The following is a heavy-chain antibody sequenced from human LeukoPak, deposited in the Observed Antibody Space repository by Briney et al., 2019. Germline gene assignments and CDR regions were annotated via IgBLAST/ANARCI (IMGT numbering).Heavy chain of an antibody. D-gene: IGHD6-13*01. CDR1: GGSISSYY. CDR3: ARLKGIAAPNWFDP. Sequence: SETLSLTCTVSGGSISSYYWSWIRQPAGKGLEWIGRIYTSGSTNYNPSLKSRVTMSVDTSKNQFSLKLTSVTAADTAVYYCARLKGIAAPNWFDPWGQGTLVTVSS. J-gene: IGHJ5*02. V-gene: IGHV4-4*07. CDR2: IYTSGST.